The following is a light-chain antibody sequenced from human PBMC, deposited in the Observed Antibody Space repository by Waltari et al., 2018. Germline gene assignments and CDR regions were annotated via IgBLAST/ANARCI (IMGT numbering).Light chain of an antibody. V-gene: IGLV2-8*01. J-gene: IGLJ3*02. Sequence: QSALTQPPSASGSPGQSVTISCTGTSSDVGGYHYVSWYQHHPGKAPKFMIYEVSKRPSGVPDRFSGSKSGNTASLTVSGLQAEDEADYYCSSYADSNTWVFGGGTKLTVL. CDR2: EVS. CDR1: SSDVGGYHY. CDR3: SSYADSNTWV.